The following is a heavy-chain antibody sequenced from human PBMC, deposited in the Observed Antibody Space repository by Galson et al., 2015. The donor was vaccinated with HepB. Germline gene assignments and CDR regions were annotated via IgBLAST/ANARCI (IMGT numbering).Heavy chain of an antibody. CDR2: VSSDESNK. Sequence: SLRLSCAASGFIFSAYAMHWVRQAPGKGLEWVALVSSDESNKYYANSVRGRFTISRDNTRNTVYLQMNILRAEDTAVYYCARTFYFDYWGQGTLVTVSS. J-gene: IGHJ4*02. CDR3: ARTFYFDY. CDR1: GFIFSAYA. V-gene: IGHV3-30*04.